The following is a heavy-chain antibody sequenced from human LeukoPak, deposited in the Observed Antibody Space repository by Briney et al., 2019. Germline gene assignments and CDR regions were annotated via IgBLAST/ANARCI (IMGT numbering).Heavy chain of an antibody. CDR3: ARDTGYYVSGGYYSYYMDV. V-gene: IGHV1-2*02. CDR1: GYTFTGYY. Sequence: SVNVFCKASGYTFTGYYMHWVRQAPGQGLEWMGGINPNCGGTNYAQTFQGRVTMTRDTSISTAYMELSTLRCDDTPLYYCARDTGYYVSGGYYSYYMDVWGKGTTVTVSS. J-gene: IGHJ6*03. D-gene: IGHD3-10*01. CDR2: INPNCGGT.